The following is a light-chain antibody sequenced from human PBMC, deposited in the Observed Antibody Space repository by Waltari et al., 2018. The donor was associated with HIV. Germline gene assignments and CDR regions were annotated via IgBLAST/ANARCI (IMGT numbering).Light chain of an antibody. J-gene: IGKJ1*01. CDR1: QSLLHRNGYNY. CDR2: LGS. CDR3: MQALQTPT. V-gene: IGKV2-28*01. Sequence: DIVMTQSPLSLPVTPGEPASISCRSSQSLLHRNGYNYLDWYLQKPGQSPQLLLYLGSYRAAGVPDRFSCSGSGTDFTLKISRVEAEDVGVYYCMQALQTPTFGQGTKVEIK.